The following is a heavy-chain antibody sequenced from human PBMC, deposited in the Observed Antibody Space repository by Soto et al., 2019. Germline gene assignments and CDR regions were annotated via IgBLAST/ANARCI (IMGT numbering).Heavy chain of an antibody. CDR1: GYTLTELS. V-gene: IGHV1-24*01. Sequence: ASVKVSCKVSGYTLTELSMHWVRQAPGKGLEWMGGFDPEDGETIYAQKFQGRVTMTEDTSTDTAYMELSSLRSEDTAVYYCARGGLYSSGWYTFSAHAFDIWGQGTMVTVSS. CDR2: FDPEDGET. CDR3: ARGGLYSSGWYTFSAHAFDI. D-gene: IGHD6-19*01. J-gene: IGHJ3*02.